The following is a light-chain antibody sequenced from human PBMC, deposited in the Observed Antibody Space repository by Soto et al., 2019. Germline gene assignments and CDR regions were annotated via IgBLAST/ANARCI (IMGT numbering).Light chain of an antibody. CDR1: QSISSW. Sequence: DIQMTQSPSTLSASVGDRVTITCRASQSISSWLAWYQQKPGKAPKLLMYKASSLESGVPSRFSGCGSGTGFTRTISSLQSDDFATYYCQQYNSYTWTFGQRTKVEIK. V-gene: IGKV1-5*03. CDR3: QQYNSYTWT. J-gene: IGKJ1*01. CDR2: KAS.